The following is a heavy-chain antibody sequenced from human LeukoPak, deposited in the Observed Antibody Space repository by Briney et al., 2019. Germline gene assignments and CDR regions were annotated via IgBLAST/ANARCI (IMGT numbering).Heavy chain of an antibody. V-gene: IGHV1-69*05. CDR1: GGTFISYA. CDR2: IIPIFGTA. Sequence: GSSVKVSCKASGGTFISYAISWVRQAPGQGLEWRGRIIPIFGTANYAQKFQGRVTITTDESTSTAYMELSSLRSEDTAVYYCARDREVYDFWSGPYNWFDPWGQGTLVTVSS. J-gene: IGHJ5*02. D-gene: IGHD3-3*01. CDR3: ARDREVYDFWSGPYNWFDP.